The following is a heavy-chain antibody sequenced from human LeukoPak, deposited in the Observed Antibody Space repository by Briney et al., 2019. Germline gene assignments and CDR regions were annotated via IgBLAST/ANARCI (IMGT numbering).Heavy chain of an antibody. CDR2: INHSGST. CDR3: ATGVAVAGTQWFDP. CDR1: GFTFRSYA. J-gene: IGHJ5*02. V-gene: IGHV4-34*08. Sequence: PGGSLRLSCAASGFTFRSYAMSWIRQPPGKGLEWIGEINHSGSTNYNPSLKSRVTISVDTSKNQFSLKLSSVTAADTAVYYCATGVAVAGTQWFDPWGQGTLVTVSS. D-gene: IGHD6-19*01.